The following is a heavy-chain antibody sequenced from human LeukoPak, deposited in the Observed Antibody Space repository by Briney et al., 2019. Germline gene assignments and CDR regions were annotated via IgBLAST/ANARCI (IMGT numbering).Heavy chain of an antibody. CDR2: INHSGST. V-gene: IGHV4-34*01. CDR1: GGSFSGYY. D-gene: IGHD6-13*01. J-gene: IGHJ4*02. CDR3: ARGRRSSSWPYPFDY. Sequence: PSETLSFTCAVYGGSFSGYYWSGIRQPPGKGLEWIGEINHSGSTNYNPSLKSRVTISVDTSKNQFSLKLSSVTAADTAVYYCARGRRSSSWPYPFDYWGQGTLVTVSS.